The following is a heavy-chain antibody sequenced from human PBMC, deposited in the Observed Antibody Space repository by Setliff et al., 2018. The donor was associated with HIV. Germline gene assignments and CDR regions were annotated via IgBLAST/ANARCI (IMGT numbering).Heavy chain of an antibody. Sequence: SVKVSCKASRGTLTSDAINWVRQAPGQGLEWMGGIIPIFGTAHYAQRFQGRVTITADESTNTAYMELSSLISEDTALYYCAKGPPLVISLPDFWGQGTLVTVSS. V-gene: IGHV1-69*13. J-gene: IGHJ4*02. CDR3: AKGPPLVISLPDF. CDR2: IIPIFGTA. CDR1: RGTLTSDA. D-gene: IGHD3-9*01.